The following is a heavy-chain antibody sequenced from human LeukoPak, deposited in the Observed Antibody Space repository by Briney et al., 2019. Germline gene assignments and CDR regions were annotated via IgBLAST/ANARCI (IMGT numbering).Heavy chain of an antibody. CDR1: GGSFSGYY. V-gene: IGHV4-34*01. J-gene: IGHJ4*02. CDR2: INHSGST. D-gene: IGHD3-9*01. CDR3: ARGRHDIRFRGVVDY. Sequence: SETLSLTCAVYGGSFSGYYWSWIRQPPGKGLEWIGEINHSGSTNYNPSLKSRVTISVDTSKNQFSLKLSSVTDADTAVYYCARGRHDIRFRGVVDYWGQGTLVTVSS.